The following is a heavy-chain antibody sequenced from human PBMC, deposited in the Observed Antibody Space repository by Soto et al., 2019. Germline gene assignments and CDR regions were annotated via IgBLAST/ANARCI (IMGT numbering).Heavy chain of an antibody. CDR1: GFIHNIDG. CDR2: ISLDENAQ. CDR3: ARDYGPSNWYNWFHP. J-gene: IGHJ5*02. Sequence: PGGSLRLSCEASGFIHNIDGMHWVREARGKGLELESMISLDENAQYYLDSVKGRFSVSRDTSKNTLHLHMNSLRSEDTGLDYCARDYGPSNWYNWFHPWGQGTLVTVSS. D-gene: IGHD4-17*01. V-gene: IGHV3-30*03.